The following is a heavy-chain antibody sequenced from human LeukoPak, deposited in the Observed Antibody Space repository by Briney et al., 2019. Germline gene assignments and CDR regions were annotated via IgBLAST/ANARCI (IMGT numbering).Heavy chain of an antibody. D-gene: IGHD3-22*01. Sequence: GRSLRLSCAASGFIFSSYNMHWVRQAPGKGLEWVAVISYDGSNKYYADSVKGRFTISRDNSKNTLFLQMNSLRAEDTAVYLCARSLGGYYPDFDYWGQGTLVTVSS. CDR3: ARSLGGYYPDFDY. CDR1: GFIFSSYN. V-gene: IGHV3-30-3*01. J-gene: IGHJ4*02. CDR2: ISYDGSNK.